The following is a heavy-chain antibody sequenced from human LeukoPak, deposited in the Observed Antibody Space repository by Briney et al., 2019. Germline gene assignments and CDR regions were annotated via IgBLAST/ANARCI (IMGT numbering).Heavy chain of an antibody. D-gene: IGHD1-26*01. J-gene: IGHJ4*02. CDR2: IYHSGST. V-gene: IGHV4-59*12. CDR1: GGPISSYY. Sequence: PSETLSLTCTVSGGPISSYYWSWIRQPPGKGLEWIGEIYHSGSTNYNPSLKSRVTISVDKPNNQFSLKLSSVTAADTAVYYCASLIVGATYYFDYWGQGTLVTVSS. CDR3: ASLIVGATYYFDY.